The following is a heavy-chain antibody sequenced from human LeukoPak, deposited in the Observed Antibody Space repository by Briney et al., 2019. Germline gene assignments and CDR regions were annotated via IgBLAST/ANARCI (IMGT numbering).Heavy chain of an antibody. CDR2: ISSSSSYI. CDR3: ARDGKMVRGVILDY. J-gene: IGHJ4*02. V-gene: IGHV3-21*01. Sequence: PGGSLRLSCAASGFTFISYSMNWVRQAPGKGLEWVSSISSSSSYIYYADSVKGRFTISRDNAKNSLYLQMNSLRAEDTAVYYCARDGKMVRGVILDYWGQGTLVTVSS. CDR1: GFTFISYS. D-gene: IGHD3-10*01.